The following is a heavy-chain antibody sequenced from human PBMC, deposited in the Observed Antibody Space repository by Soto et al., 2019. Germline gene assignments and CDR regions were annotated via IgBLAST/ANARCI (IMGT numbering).Heavy chain of an antibody. D-gene: IGHD4-17*01. CDR1: GFTFSSNA. CDR3: VRDSILSGTTRPPPLDY. J-gene: IGHJ4*02. CDR2: MSYDGSNE. Sequence: QVQLVESGGGVVQPGRSLRLSCAASGFTFSSNAMHWVRQAPGKGLEWVAVMSYDGSNEYYADSVKGRFTISRDNSKNTLYLQMNSLRAEDTAVYYCVRDSILSGTTRPPPLDYWGQGTLVTVSS. V-gene: IGHV3-30-3*01.